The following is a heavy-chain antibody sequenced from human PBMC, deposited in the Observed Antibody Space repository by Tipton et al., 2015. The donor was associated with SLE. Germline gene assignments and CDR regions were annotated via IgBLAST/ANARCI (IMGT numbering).Heavy chain of an antibody. Sequence: TLSLTCTVSGGSISESTYSWDWIRQALGKGLEWIGSMYYSGSTYYNPSLKSRVTMSIDTSKNQFSLKLSSVTDVDTAVYYCARTAGRSVKLWYFDLWGRGTLVTVSS. D-gene: IGHD5-18*01. V-gene: IGHV4-39*07. CDR2: MYYSGST. J-gene: IGHJ2*01. CDR3: ARTAGRSVKLWYFDL. CDR1: GGSISESTYS.